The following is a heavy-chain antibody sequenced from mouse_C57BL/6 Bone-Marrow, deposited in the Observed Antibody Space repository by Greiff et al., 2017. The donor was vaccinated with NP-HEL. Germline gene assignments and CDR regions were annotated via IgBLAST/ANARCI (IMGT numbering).Heavy chain of an antibody. CDR1: GFNIKDYY. CDR3: TFITTVVAKGFAY. CDR2: IDPEDGVT. D-gene: IGHD1-1*01. J-gene: IGHJ3*01. V-gene: IGHV14-1*01. Sequence: EVQLQQSGAELVRPGASVKLSCTASGFNIKDYYMHWVKQRPEQGLEWIGRIDPEDGVTEYAPKFQGQATMTADTSANTAYLQLSSLTSEDTAVYYCTFITTVVAKGFAYWGQGTLVTVSA.